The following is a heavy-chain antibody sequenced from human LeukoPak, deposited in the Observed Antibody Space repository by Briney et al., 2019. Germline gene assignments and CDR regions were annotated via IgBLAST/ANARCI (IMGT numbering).Heavy chain of an antibody. V-gene: IGHV4-39*07. CDR2: VLYDGRR. Sequence: SETLSLTCTVSGGSISGSSSYRWGWVRQPPGKGLEWIGQVLYDGRRDYNPSLRSRVTISLDTSKNQFSLKMTSVTAADAAVYYCARLHPNGPDEHWGQGTLVTVPS. CDR3: ARLHPNGPDEH. CDR1: GGSISGSSSYR. J-gene: IGHJ4*02. D-gene: IGHD2-8*01.